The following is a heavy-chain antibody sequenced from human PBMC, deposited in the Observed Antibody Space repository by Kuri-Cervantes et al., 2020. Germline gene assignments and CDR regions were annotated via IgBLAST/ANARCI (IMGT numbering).Heavy chain of an antibody. V-gene: IGHV3-7*01. CDR2: INQDGSEK. J-gene: IGHJ3*02. CDR3: ARVSAAGPDAFDI. CDR1: GFTFSSHW. Sequence: GGSLRLSCTASGFTFSSHWMTWVRQAPGKGLEWVANINQDGSEKYYVDSLKGRFTISRDNAKNSLFLHMNSLRAEDTAVYYCARVSAAGPDAFDIWGQGTMVTVSS. D-gene: IGHD6-13*01.